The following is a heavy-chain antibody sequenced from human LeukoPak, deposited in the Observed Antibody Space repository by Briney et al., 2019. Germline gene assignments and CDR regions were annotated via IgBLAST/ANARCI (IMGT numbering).Heavy chain of an antibody. D-gene: IGHD3-22*01. J-gene: IGHJ4*02. CDR3: ASTTSGYWDY. V-gene: IGHV4-39*01. CDR2: IHYSGST. CDR1: GGSISCRSYY. Sequence: PSETLSLTCTVSGGSISCRSYYWGWIRQPPGKGLEWIGSIHYSGSTYYNPSLKSRVTVSADTPKNQFSLKLSSVTAADTAVYYCASTTSGYWDYWGQGTLVTVSS.